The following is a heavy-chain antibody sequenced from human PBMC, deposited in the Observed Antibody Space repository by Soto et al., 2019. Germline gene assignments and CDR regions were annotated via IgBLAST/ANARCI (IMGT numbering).Heavy chain of an antibody. CDR2: ISYSGST. Sequence: SVTQRLTYTVSGEYIISVNYCWGRIRQPPGKGLEWIGSISYSGSTYYNVSLKSRVTIYVDASKNHVSLGLSSVTAADTAVYYCARVHYTGWFKVDYWGEGTLVTVSS. D-gene: IGHD6-19*01. CDR3: ARVHYTGWFKVDY. J-gene: IGHJ4*02. CDR1: GEYIISVNYC. V-gene: IGHV4-39*02.